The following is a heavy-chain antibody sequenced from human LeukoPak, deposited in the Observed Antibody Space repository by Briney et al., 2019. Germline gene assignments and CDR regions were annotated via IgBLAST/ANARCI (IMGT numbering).Heavy chain of an antibody. V-gene: IGHV4-59*01. D-gene: IGHD5-18*01. CDR3: ARGGGYSYDPVNYYYYYMDV. CDR2: IYYSGST. Sequence: SETLSLTCTVSGGSISSYYWSWIRQPPGKGLEWIGYIYYSGSTNYNPSLKSRVTISVDTSKNQFSLKLSSVTAADTAVYYCARGGGYSYDPVNYYYYYMDVWGKGATVTVSS. CDR1: GGSISSYY. J-gene: IGHJ6*03.